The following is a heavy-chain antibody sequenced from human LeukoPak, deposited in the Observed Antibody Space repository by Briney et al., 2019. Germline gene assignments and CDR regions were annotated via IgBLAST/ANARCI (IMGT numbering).Heavy chain of an antibody. CDR3: ARERPPGDSSSWFLEGYFDI. CDR2: IIHIFGTA. CDR1: VGTFSSYA. J-gene: IGHJ4*02. D-gene: IGHD6-13*01. V-gene: IGHV1-69*05. Sequence: GSSVNVSCMASVGTFSSYAITWVRQAPGQGLEWMGRIIHIFGTANYAQKFQGRVTITTDESTSTAYMELSTLRTDDTAVYYCARERPPGDSSSWFLEGYFDIWGQGTLVTVSS.